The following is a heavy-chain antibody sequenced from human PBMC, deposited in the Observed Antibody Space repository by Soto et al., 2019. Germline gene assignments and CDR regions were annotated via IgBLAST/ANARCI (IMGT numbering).Heavy chain of an antibody. J-gene: IGHJ5*02. CDR3: ARGADTALVRGYNWFDP. D-gene: IGHD5-18*01. Sequence: AETRALTCAIYVGSCRDYYGSWIRQPAGKGLEWIGEISHSGSTNYNPSLKSRVTMSVDTSTTQFSLRLPSVTAADPAVYYCARGADTALVRGYNWFDPWGQGTLVTVSS. V-gene: IGHV4-34*01. CDR2: ISHSGST. CDR1: VGSCRDYY.